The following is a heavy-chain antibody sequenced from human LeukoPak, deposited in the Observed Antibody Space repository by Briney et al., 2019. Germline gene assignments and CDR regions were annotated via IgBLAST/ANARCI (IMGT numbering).Heavy chain of an antibody. J-gene: IGHJ4*02. V-gene: IGHV2-70*11. CDR3: ARIFADSYSGSSYFDY. Sequence: SGPTLVNPTQTLTLTCTFSGFSLSTSGMCVSWIRQPPGKALEWLARIDWDDDKYYSTSLKTRLTISKDTSKNQVVLTMTNMDPVDTATYYCARIFADSYSGSSYFDYWGQGTLVTVSS. D-gene: IGHD1-26*01. CDR1: GFSLSTSGMC. CDR2: IDWDDDK.